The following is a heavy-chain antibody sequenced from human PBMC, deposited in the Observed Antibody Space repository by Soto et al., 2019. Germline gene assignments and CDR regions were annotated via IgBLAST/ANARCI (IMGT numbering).Heavy chain of an antibody. D-gene: IGHD2-2*01. V-gene: IGHV3-15*07. CDR1: GFTFSNAW. J-gene: IGHJ6*02. CDR2: IKSKTDGGTT. CDR3: TPAAPHCSSTSCPYSRYYYYGMDV. Sequence: GGSLRLSCAASGFTFSNAWMNWVRQAPGKGLEWVGRIKSKTDGGTTDYAAPVKGRCTISRDDSKNTRYLQMNSLKTEDTAVYYRTPAAPHCSSTSCPYSRYYYYGMDVWGQGTTVTVSS.